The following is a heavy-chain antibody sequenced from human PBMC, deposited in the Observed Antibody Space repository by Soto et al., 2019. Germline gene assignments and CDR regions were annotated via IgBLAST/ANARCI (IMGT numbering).Heavy chain of an antibody. CDR1: GYSFTRHD. CDR2: INPSSGNT. D-gene: IGHD2-21*01. Sequence: QVQLVQSGAEVKKPGASVKVSCKASGYSFTRHDINWVRQAPGQGLEWMGWINPSSGNTGYAQRFLGRLNMTTDTSTSTAYMELSGLKSEDTAIYYCAREGILLSGVIVFYGMDAWGQGTTVTVPS. V-gene: IGHV1-8*01. CDR3: AREGILLSGVIVFYGMDA. J-gene: IGHJ6*02.